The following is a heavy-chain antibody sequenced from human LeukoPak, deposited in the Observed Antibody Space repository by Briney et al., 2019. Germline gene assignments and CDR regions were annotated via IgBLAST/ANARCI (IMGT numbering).Heavy chain of an antibody. V-gene: IGHV3-7*01. CDR3: ARLYSSSWYGFRGYYMDV. D-gene: IGHD6-13*01. J-gene: IGHJ6*03. CDR1: GFTFSSYW. CDR2: IKQDGSEK. Sequence: PGGSLRLSCAASGFTFSSYWMSWVRQAPGKGLEWVANIKQDGSEKYYVDSVKGRFTISRDNAKNSLYLQMNSPRAEDTAVYYCARLYSSSWYGFRGYYMDVWGKGTTVTVSS.